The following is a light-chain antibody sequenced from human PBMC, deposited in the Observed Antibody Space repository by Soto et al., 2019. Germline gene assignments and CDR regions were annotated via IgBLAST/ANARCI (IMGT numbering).Light chain of an antibody. CDR3: QLYGSSSLVT. J-gene: IGKJ3*01. Sequence: EIVLTQSPGTLSLSPGERATLSCRASQSVSSSFLAWYQQKPGQAPRLLIYGASSRATGIPDRFSCSGSGTDFTLTISRLEPEDFAVYYCQLYGSSSLVTFGPGTKVDIK. CDR1: QSVSSSF. CDR2: GAS. V-gene: IGKV3-20*01.